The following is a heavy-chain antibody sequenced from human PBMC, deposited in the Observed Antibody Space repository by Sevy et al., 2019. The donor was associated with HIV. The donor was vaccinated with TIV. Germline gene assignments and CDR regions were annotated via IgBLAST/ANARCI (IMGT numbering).Heavy chain of an antibody. CDR2: IYYSGST. D-gene: IGHD6-13*01. CDR1: GGSINNYF. V-gene: IGHV4-59*01. J-gene: IGHJ4*02. Sequence: SETLSLTCTVSGGSINNYFWSWIRQPPGKGLEWIGYIYYSGSTNYNPSLKSRVSISVDTSKTHCSLKLTSVTAADTAVYYCARESRGAVGDFDHWCQGTLVTVSS. CDR3: ARESRGAVGDFDH.